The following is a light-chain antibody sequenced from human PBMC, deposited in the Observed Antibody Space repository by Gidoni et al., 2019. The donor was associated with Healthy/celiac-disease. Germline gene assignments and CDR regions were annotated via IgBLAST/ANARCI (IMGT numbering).Light chain of an antibody. CDR3: QQYGSSWVT. CDR1: QSVSSSY. J-gene: IGKJ3*01. CDR2: GAS. V-gene: IGKV3-20*01. Sequence: EIVLTQSPGTLSLFPGARATLSCRASQSVSSSYLAWYQQKPGQAPRLLIYGASSRATGIPDRFSGSGSGTDFTLTISRLEPEDFAVYYCQQYGSSWVTFGPGTKVDIK.